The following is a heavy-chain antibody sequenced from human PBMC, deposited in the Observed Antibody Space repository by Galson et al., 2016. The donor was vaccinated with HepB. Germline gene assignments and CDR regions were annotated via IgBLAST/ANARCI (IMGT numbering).Heavy chain of an antibody. D-gene: IGHD3-9*01. CDR2: ISDDGGIT. V-gene: IGHV3-74*01. CDR1: GFTFNRRW. CDR3: ARVEVGSVYSIDS. Sequence: SLRLSCAASGFTFNRRWMHWVRQAPGKGLVWVSRISDDGGITTYADSAKGRFTISRDNAKNTLYLQMTSPRAEDTAGYYCARVEVGSVYSIDSWGQGTLVIVSS. J-gene: IGHJ4*02.